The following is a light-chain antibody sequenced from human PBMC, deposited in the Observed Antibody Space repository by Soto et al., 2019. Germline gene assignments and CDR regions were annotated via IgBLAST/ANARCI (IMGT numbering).Light chain of an antibody. Sequence: EIVLTQSPDTLSVSPGESATLPCRASQSIGSNLAWYQQKPGQSPRLLIYGASSRATGVPVRFSGSGSGVGFTLTIGGLQSEDFAVYHCQQYNQWPGTFGQGTKVDIK. J-gene: IGKJ1*01. CDR3: QQYNQWPGT. CDR2: GAS. CDR1: QSIGSN. V-gene: IGKV3-15*01.